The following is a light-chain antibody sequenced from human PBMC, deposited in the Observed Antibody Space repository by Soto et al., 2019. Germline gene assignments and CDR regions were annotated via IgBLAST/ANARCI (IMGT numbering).Light chain of an antibody. CDR3: QQYDNLPLT. CDR1: QDISNY. Sequence: QMTQSPSSLSASVGDRVTITVQASQDISNYLNWYQQKPGKAPKLLIYDASNLETGVPSRFSGSGSGTDFTFTISSLQPEDIATYYCQQYDNLPLTFGGGAKVDIK. V-gene: IGKV1-33*01. CDR2: DAS. J-gene: IGKJ4*01.